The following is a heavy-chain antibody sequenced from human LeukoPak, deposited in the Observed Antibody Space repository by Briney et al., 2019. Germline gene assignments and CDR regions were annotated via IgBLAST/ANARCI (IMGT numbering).Heavy chain of an antibody. J-gene: IGHJ4*02. V-gene: IGHV3-23*01. CDR1: GFTVSSNY. Sequence: GGSLRLSCAASGFTVSSNYMSWVRQAPGKGLEWVSAISGSGGSTYYADSVKGRFTISRDNSKNTLYLQMNSLRAEDTAVYYCAKRTRYCSSTSCYRNDYWGQGTLVTVSS. D-gene: IGHD2-2*02. CDR3: AKRTRYCSSTSCYRNDY. CDR2: ISGSGGST.